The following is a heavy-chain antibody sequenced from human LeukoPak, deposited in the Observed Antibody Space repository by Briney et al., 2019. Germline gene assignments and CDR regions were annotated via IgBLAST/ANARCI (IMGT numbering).Heavy chain of an antibody. V-gene: IGHV3-66*02. CDR3: ANSLTTDYYMDV. D-gene: IGHD4-11*01. Sequence: GGSLRLSCAASGFTVSSNYMSWVRQAPGRGLEWVSVIYSGGSTYYADSVKGRFTISRDNSKNTLYLQMNSLRAEDTAVYYCANSLTTDYYMDVWGKGTTVTVSS. J-gene: IGHJ6*03. CDR1: GFTVSSNY. CDR2: IYSGGST.